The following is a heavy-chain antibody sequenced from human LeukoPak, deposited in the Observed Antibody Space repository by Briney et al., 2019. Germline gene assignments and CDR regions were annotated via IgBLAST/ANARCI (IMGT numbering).Heavy chain of an antibody. CDR3: ARDSGMTTVTTFDY. Sequence: SVKVSCKASGYTFTGYYMHWVRQAPGQGLEWMGRIIPILGIANYAQKFQGRVTITADKSTSTAYMELSSLRSEDTAVYYCARDSGMTTVTTFDYWGQGTLVTVSS. V-gene: IGHV1-69*04. J-gene: IGHJ4*02. CDR2: IIPILGIA. CDR1: GYTFTGYY. D-gene: IGHD4-17*01.